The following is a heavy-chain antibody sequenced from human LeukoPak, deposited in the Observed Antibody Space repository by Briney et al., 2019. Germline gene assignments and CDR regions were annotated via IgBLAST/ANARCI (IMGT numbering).Heavy chain of an antibody. CDR1: GFTVSSNY. CDR2: IYSGGST. Sequence: GGSLRLSCAASGFTVSSNYMSWVRQAPGKGLEWVSVIYSGGSTYYADSVKGRFTISRDNSKNTLYLQMNSLRAEDTAVYYCATGVVPAAILYMDVWGKGTTVTVSS. V-gene: IGHV3-53*01. J-gene: IGHJ6*03. CDR3: ATGVVPAAILYMDV. D-gene: IGHD2-2*01.